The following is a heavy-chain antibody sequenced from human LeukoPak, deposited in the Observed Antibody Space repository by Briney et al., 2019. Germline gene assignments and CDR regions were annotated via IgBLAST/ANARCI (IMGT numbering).Heavy chain of an antibody. V-gene: IGHV1-8*01. CDR1: GYTFTSYD. Sequence: ASVKVSCKASGYTFTSYDINWVRQATGQGLEWMGWMNPNSGNTGYAPKFQGRVTMTRKTSISTAYMELSSLRSEDTAVYYCARGGIYDFWSGYDYWGQGTLVTVSS. CDR3: ARGGIYDFWSGYDY. CDR2: MNPNSGNT. J-gene: IGHJ4*02. D-gene: IGHD3-3*01.